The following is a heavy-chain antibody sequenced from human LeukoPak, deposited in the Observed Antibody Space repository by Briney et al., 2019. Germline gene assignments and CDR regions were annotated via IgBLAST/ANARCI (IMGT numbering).Heavy chain of an antibody. CDR1: GYTFTSYY. D-gene: IGHD3-16*02. V-gene: IGHV1-46*01. J-gene: IGHJ4*02. Sequence: ASVKVSCKASGYTFTSYYMHWVRQAPGQGLEWMGIINPSGGSTSYAQKFQGRVTMTRDMSTSTVYMELSSLRSEDTAVYYCARAVPPSSLYYDYVWGSYRYYFDYWGQGTLVTVSS. CDR2: INPSGGST. CDR3: ARAVPPSSLYYDYVWGSYRYYFDY.